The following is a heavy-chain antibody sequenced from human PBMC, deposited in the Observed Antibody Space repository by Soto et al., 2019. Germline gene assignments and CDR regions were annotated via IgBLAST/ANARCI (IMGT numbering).Heavy chain of an antibody. CDR1: GDSIISTNYY. Sequence: ASETLSLTCTVSGDSIISTNYYWVWIRQPPGKGLEWTGTVYYTGSTYYNPSLKSRVTISVDTSKGQFSLRLRSVSAADTAVYYCARQRTSVVTQAYFAEWGRGSLVTVSS. CDR2: VYYTGST. J-gene: IGHJ4*02. D-gene: IGHD2-21*02. CDR3: ARQRTSVVTQAYFAE. V-gene: IGHV4-39*01.